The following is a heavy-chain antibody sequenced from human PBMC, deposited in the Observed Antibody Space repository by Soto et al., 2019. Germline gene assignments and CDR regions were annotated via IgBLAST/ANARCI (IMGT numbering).Heavy chain of an antibody. V-gene: IGHV3-53*01. Sequence: GGFLRLSCAASGVPVSTTYMSWLRQAPGRGLEWVSAIYSDGNTYYPDSVKGRFTISRDSFKNTLYLQMNSLRVEDTAVYSCARGPSGAYISGRTWGHFDSWGQGTLVTVSS. CDR3: ARGPSGAYISGRTWGHFDS. D-gene: IGHD5-18*01. CDR2: IYSDGNT. J-gene: IGHJ4*02. CDR1: GVPVSTTY.